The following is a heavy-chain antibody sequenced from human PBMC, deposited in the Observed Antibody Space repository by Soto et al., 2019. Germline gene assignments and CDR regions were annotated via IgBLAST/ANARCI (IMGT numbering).Heavy chain of an antibody. Sequence: QVQLVQSGAEVKKPGASVKVSCKASGYTFTSYGISWVRQAPGQGLEWMGWISAYNGNTNYAQKLQGRVTMTTDTCTSIACMELGSLRSDVMAVYYCASNSGGSARYAFDIWGQGTMFTVSS. V-gene: IGHV1-18*03. D-gene: IGHD1-26*01. CDR2: ISAYNGNT. CDR3: ASNSGGSARYAFDI. CDR1: GYTFTSYG. J-gene: IGHJ3*02.